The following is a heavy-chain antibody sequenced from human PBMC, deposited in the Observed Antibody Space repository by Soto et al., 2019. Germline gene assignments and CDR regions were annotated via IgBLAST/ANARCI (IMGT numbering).Heavy chain of an antibody. CDR1: GGTFSSYT. CDR2: IIPILGLA. J-gene: IGHJ4*02. Sequence: QVQLVQSGAEVKKPGSSVKVSCKASGGTFSSYTISWVRQAPGQGLEWMGRIIPILGLANYAQKCQGRVTITADKSTSAPYMELSSLRSEDTAVYYCAKDYGGEDGDYWGQGTLVIVSS. V-gene: IGHV1-69*08. CDR3: AKDYGGEDGDY. D-gene: IGHD2-21*01.